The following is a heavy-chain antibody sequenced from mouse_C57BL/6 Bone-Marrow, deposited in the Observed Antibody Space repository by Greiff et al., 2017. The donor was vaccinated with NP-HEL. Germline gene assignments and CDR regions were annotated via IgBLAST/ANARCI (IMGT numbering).Heavy chain of an antibody. CDR2: IYPSDSET. D-gene: IGHD3-1*01. J-gene: IGHJ2*01. CDR1: GYTFTSYW. CDR3: ARPGPLYYFDY. V-gene: IGHV1-61*01. Sequence: VQLQQPGVELVRPGSSVKLSCKASGYTFTSYWMDWVKQRPGQGLEWIGNIYPSDSETHYNQKFKDKATLTVDKSSSTAYMQLSSLTSEDSAVYYCARPGPLYYFDYWGQGTTLTVSS.